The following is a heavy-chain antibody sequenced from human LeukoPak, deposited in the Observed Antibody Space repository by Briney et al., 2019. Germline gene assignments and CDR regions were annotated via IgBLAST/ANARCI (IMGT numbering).Heavy chain of an antibody. J-gene: IGHJ4*02. CDR2: IYYSGST. D-gene: IGHD3-22*01. V-gene: IGHV4-30-4*08. CDR3: AGRAAAYYYDSSEIDY. Sequence: PSQTLSLTCTVSVGSISSGDYYCSWIRQPPGKGLECIGYIYYSGSTYYNPSLKSRFTISVDTSRNQFSLKLSSVTARARAVYYCAGRAAAYYYDSSEIDYWGQGNLVTVSS. CDR1: VGSISSGDYY.